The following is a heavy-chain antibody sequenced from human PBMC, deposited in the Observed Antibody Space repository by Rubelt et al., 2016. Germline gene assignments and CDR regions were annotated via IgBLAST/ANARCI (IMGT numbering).Heavy chain of an antibody. D-gene: IGHD1-26*01. CDR2: TRNKANSYTT. CDR3: ARSSLADPRELDY. J-gene: IGHJ4*02. V-gene: IGHV3-72*01. Sequence: GTGLEWVGRTRNKANSYTTEYAASVKGRFTISRGGSRNSLYLQMNSLKIEDTAVYYCARSSLADPRELDYWVQGTLVTVSS.